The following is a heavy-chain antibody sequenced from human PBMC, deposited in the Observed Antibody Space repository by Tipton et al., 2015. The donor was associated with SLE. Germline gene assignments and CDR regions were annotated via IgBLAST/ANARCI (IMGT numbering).Heavy chain of an antibody. V-gene: IGHV4-59*08. CDR1: GFTFSSYS. D-gene: IGHD4-17*01. Sequence: LRLSCAASGFTFSSYSMNWIRQPPGKGLEWIGYIYYSGSTYYNPSLKSRVTISVDTSKNQFSLKLSSVTAADTAVYYCSRGDYGDYRDAFDIWGQGTLVTVSS. CDR3: SRGDYGDYRDAFDI. J-gene: IGHJ3*02. CDR2: IYYSGST.